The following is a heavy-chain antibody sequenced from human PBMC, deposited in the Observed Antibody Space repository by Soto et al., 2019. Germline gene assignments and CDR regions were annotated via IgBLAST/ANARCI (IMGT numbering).Heavy chain of an antibody. J-gene: IGHJ6*02. CDR1: GGTFSSYA. CDR2: IIPIFGTA. CDR3: AREVTLIVVVNPWHRNPHYYGMDV. D-gene: IGHD3-22*01. Sequence: ASVKVSCKASGGTFSSYAISWVRQAPGQGLEWMGGIIPIFGTANYAQKFQGRVTITADKSTSTAYMELSSLRSEDTAVYYCAREVTLIVVVNPWHRNPHYYGMDVWGQGTTVTVSS. V-gene: IGHV1-69*06.